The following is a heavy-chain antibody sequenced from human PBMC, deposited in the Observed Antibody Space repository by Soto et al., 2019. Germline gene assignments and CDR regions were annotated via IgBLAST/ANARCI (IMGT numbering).Heavy chain of an antibody. D-gene: IGHD6-19*01. CDR3: AKDLMLASGWPYYYYYGMDV. J-gene: IGHJ6*02. CDR2: ISYDGSNK. CDR1: GFTFSSYG. Sequence: PGGSLRLSCAASGFTFSSYGMHWVRQAPGKGLEWVAVISYDGSNKYYADSVKGRFTISRDNSKNTLYLQMNSLRAVDTAVYYCAKDLMLASGWPYYYYYGMDVWGQGTTVTVSS. V-gene: IGHV3-30*18.